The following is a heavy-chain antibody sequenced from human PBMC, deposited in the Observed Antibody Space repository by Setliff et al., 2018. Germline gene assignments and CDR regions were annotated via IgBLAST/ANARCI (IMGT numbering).Heavy chain of an antibody. V-gene: IGHV1-18*01. CDR3: AISSLSICGGGDCPNAFDI. J-gene: IGHJ3*02. CDR2: ISPYNGVT. D-gene: IGHD2-21*02. CDR1: GYLLSSYG. Sequence: ASVKVSCKASGYLLSSYGVSWVRQAPGQGLEWMGWISPYNGVTNYAQTFQNRVTMTTDTSTSAAYMEQRSLRSDDSAVYYCAISSLSICGGGDCPNAFDIWGQGTMVTVSS.